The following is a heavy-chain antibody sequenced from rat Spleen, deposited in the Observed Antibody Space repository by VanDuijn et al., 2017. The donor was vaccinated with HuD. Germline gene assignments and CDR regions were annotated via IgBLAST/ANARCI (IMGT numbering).Heavy chain of an antibody. D-gene: IGHD1-11*01. CDR2: ISTGGGNT. V-gene: IGHV5S23*01. CDR1: GFTFSNYD. Sequence: EVQLVESGGGLVQPGRSLKLSCAASGFTFSNYDMAWVRQAPTKGLEWVASISTGGGNTYYRDSVKGRFTTSIDNAKSTLYLQMDSLRYEDTATYSCARHYGGYSEYVMDAWGQGASVTVSS. J-gene: IGHJ4*01. CDR3: ARHYGGYSEYVMDA.